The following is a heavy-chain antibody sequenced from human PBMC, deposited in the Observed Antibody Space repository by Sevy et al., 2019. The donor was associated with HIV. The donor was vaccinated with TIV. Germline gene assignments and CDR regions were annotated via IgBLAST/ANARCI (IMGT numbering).Heavy chain of an antibody. Sequence: GGSLRLSCEASGFNIRAHWMLWVRQAPGKGLEWVANINEDGSTKYYLDSVKGRFTISRDNAENSAFLQMNSLRVEDTAVYYCVRALLKADSHWGQGTLVTVSS. CDR2: INEDGSTK. J-gene: IGHJ4*02. D-gene: IGHD1-26*01. CDR1: GFNIRAHW. V-gene: IGHV3-7*01. CDR3: VRALLKADSH.